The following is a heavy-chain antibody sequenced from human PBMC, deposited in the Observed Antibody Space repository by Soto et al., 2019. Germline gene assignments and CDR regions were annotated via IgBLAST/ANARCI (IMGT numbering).Heavy chain of an antibody. CDR2: IRASGGTT. D-gene: IGHD4-17*01. V-gene: IGHV3-23*01. CDR3: VKDRWRDGDHDTLDAFEI. J-gene: IGHJ3*02. Sequence: EVQRLESGGGLVQPGGSLRLPFAAPGSPFGNYPRGWVPRAPGKGLEWVSSIRASGGTTYYADAVKGHFTISRDSFTNTLFLQMKSLRAEDTATYYCVKDRWRDGDHDTLDAFEIWGQGTMVTVSS. CDR1: GSPFGNYP.